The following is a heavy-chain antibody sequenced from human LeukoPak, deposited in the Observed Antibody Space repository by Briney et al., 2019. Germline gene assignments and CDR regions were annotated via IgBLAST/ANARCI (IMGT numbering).Heavy chain of an antibody. CDR3: AGADYGSGRLVPNYFDY. J-gene: IGHJ4*02. Sequence: GGSLRLSCAASGFTFSSYAMSWVRQAQGKGLEWVSAISGSGGSTYYADSVKGRFTISRDNSKNTLYLQMNSLRAEDTAVYYCAGADYGSGRLVPNYFDYWGQGTLVTVSS. D-gene: IGHD3-10*01. V-gene: IGHV3-23*01. CDR2: ISGSGGST. CDR1: GFTFSSYA.